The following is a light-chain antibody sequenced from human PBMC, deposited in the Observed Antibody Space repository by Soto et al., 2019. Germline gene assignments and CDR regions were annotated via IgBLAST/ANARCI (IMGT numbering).Light chain of an antibody. J-gene: IGKJ4*01. CDR2: GTS. Sequence: EVVLTQSPGTLSLSRGERATLSCRASERIYSAYLGWYQQKPGQAPRLLIYGTSSRATGIPARFSGSGSGTEFTLTISSLQSEDFAVYYCQQYNNWPPLTFGGGTKVDIK. V-gene: IGKV3-15*01. CDR3: QQYNNWPPLT. CDR1: ERIYSAY.